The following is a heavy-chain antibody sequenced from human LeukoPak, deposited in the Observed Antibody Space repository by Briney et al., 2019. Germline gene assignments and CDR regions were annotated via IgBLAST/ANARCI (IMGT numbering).Heavy chain of an antibody. J-gene: IGHJ3*02. D-gene: IGHD3-9*01. V-gene: IGHV4-59*01. CDR3: ARLPPCDILTGGTFDI. CDR1: GGAIDNYY. Sequence: PSETLSLTCSVSGGAIDNYYWSWVRQPPGKGLEWIGYIYYSGTTHYNPSFKSRVTMSVDTSKNEFYLKVNSVTAAETGMYYRARLPPCDILTGGTFDIWGQGTMVTVAS. CDR2: IYYSGTT.